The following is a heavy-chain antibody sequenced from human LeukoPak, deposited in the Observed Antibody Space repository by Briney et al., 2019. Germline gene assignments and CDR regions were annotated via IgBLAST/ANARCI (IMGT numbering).Heavy chain of an antibody. Sequence: SETLSLTCTVSGGSISSSSYYWGWIRQPPGKGLEWIGYIYYSGSTNYNPSLKSRVTISVDTSKKQFSLNLSSVTAADTAVYYCARVNWSGYDFRGAFDIWGQGKTVTVSS. CDR2: IYYSGST. V-gene: IGHV4-61*05. CDR3: ARVNWSGYDFRGAFDI. J-gene: IGHJ3*02. D-gene: IGHD5-12*01. CDR1: GGSISSSSYY.